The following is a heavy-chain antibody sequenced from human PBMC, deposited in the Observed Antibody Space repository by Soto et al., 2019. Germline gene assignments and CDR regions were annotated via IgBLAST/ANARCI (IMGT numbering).Heavy chain of an antibody. J-gene: IGHJ4*02. CDR3: ARDVRGYYYDSSGYYFPLFDY. CDR2: ISAYNGNT. CDR1: GYTFTSYG. D-gene: IGHD3-22*01. V-gene: IGHV1-18*04. Sequence: ASVKVSCKASGYTFTSYGISWVRQAPGQGLEWMGWISAYNGNTNYAQKLQGRVTMTTDTSTSTAYMELRSLRSDDTAVYYCARDVRGYYYDSSGYYFPLFDYWGQGTLVTAPQ.